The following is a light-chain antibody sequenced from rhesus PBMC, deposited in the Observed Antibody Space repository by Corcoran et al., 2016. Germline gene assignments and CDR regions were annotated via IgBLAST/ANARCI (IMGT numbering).Light chain of an antibody. CDR3: MQSTKDPFT. CDR2: NVT. J-gene: IGKJ3*01. CDR1: QSLLHSNGNTY. Sequence: DIVMTQTPLSLPVTPGEPASISCRSSQSLLHSNGNTYLDWNLQKAGQSPRLLIYNVTNRESGVPDRFSGSGSGTDFTLKISRVEPEDVGVYYCMQSTKDPFTFGPGTKLDI. V-gene: IGKV2S2*01.